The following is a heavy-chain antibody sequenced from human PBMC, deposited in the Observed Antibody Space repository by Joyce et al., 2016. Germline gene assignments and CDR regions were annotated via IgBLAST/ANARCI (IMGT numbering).Heavy chain of an antibody. CDR1: GGSIRNNNDH. CDR3: ARGEYNWNLAGYMDV. CDR2: SYFTGSP. D-gene: IGHD1-20*01. J-gene: IGHJ6*03. Sequence: QLQLQESGPGVVKPSETLSLTCTVSGGSIRNNNDHWGWIPQPPGKGLEWIGSSYFTGSPFCNPSLKGRVTIAVDTAKNQVSLKLSSVAAADTAVYYCARGEYNWNLAGYMDVWGKGTTVIVSS. V-gene: IGHV4-39*01.